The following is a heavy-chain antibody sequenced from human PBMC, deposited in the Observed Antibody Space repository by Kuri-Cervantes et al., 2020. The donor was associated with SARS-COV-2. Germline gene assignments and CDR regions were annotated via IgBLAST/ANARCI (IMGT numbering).Heavy chain of an antibody. V-gene: IGHV4-34*01. CDR2: INHSGST. CDR1: GLTFSITD. CDR3: ASLAVAGTWYYYYMDV. Sequence: ESLKISCVASGLTFSITDMHWIRQPPGKGLEWIGEINHSGSTNYNPSLKSRVTISVDTSKNQFSLKLSSVTAADTAVYYCASLAVAGTWYYYYMDVWGKGTTVTVSS. J-gene: IGHJ6*03. D-gene: IGHD6-13*01.